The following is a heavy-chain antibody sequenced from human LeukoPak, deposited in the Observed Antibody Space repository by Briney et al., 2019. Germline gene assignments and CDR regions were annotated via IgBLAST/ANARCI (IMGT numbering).Heavy chain of an antibody. CDR2: INGDGSST. D-gene: IGHD3-10*01. V-gene: IGHV3-74*01. J-gene: IGHJ4*02. Sequence: GGSLRLSCAASGFTFSSYWMHWVRQAPGKGLVWVSRINGDGSSTSYADSVKGRFTISRDNAKNTLYLQMNSLRAEDTAVYYCAREVGSGNSDRYFDYWGQGTLVTVSS. CDR1: GFTFSSYW. CDR3: AREVGSGNSDRYFDY.